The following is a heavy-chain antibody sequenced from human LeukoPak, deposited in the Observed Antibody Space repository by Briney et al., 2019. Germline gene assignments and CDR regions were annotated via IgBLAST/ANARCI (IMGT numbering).Heavy chain of an antibody. CDR1: GLTLSNDW. CDR3: VRQNGGYSYGMDV. Sequence: GGSLRLSCAASGLTLSNDWMSWVGQAPGKGREWVANIRQDGSEKHYVGDVKGRFTISRDNAKNSLSLQMNSLRAEDTAVYYCVRQNGGYSYGMDVWGQGTTVTVS. J-gene: IGHJ6*02. CDR2: IRQDGSEK. V-gene: IGHV3-7*01. D-gene: IGHD3-22*01.